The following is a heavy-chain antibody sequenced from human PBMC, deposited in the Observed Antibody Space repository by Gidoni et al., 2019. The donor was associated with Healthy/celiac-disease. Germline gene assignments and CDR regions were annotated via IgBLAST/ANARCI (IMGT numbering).Heavy chain of an antibody. CDR2: IYSGGST. V-gene: IGHV3-66*01. Sequence: EVQLVESGGGLVQPGGSLRLSCAASGFPVSSNYMSWVRQATGKGLEWVSIIYSGGSTYYADSVKGRFTISRDNSKNTRYLKMNSLRAEDTAVYYCARGTYCGGDCPPGVWGQGTTVTVSS. J-gene: IGHJ6*02. CDR3: ARGTYCGGDCPPGV. CDR1: GFPVSSNY. D-gene: IGHD2-21*02.